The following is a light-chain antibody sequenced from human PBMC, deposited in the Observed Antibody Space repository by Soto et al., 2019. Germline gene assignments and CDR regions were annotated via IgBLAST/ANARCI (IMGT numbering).Light chain of an antibody. CDR1: SSNIGSNY. CDR3: AAWDDSLSGVV. V-gene: IGLV1-47*02. Sequence: QSVLTQPPSASGTPGQMVTISCSGSSSNIGSNYVYWYQQLTGTAPKLLIYSNNQRPSGVPDRFSGSKSGTSASLAISGLRSEDEADYYCAAWDDSLSGVVFGGGTKLTVL. J-gene: IGLJ2*01. CDR2: SNN.